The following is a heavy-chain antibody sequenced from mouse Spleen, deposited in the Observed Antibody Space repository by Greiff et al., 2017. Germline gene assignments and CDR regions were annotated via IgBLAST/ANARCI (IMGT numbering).Heavy chain of an antibody. J-gene: IGHJ2*01. CDR3: ARLGRGPDY. Sequence: DVKLVESGGGLVKPGGSLKLSCAASGFAFSSYGMSWVRQTPDKRLELVATINSNGGSTYYPDSVKGRFTISRDNAKNTLYLQMSSLKSEDTAMYYCARLGRGPDYWGQGTTLTVSS. CDR1: GFAFSSYG. V-gene: IGHV5-6-3*01. D-gene: IGHD4-1*01. CDR2: INSNGGST.